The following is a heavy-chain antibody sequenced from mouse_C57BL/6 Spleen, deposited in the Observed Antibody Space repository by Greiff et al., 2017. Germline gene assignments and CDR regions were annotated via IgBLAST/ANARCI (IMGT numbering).Heavy chain of an antibody. CDR1: GFTFSSYG. CDR3: ARHEYYYGSSPFDY. CDR2: ISSGGSYT. D-gene: IGHD1-1*01. J-gene: IGHJ2*01. V-gene: IGHV5-6*02. Sequence: DVMLVESGGDLVKPGGSLKLSCAASGFTFSSYGMSWVRQTPDKRLEWVATISSGGSYTYYPDSVKGRFTISRDNAKNTLYLQMSSLKSEDTAMYYCARHEYYYGSSPFDYWGQGTTLTVSS.